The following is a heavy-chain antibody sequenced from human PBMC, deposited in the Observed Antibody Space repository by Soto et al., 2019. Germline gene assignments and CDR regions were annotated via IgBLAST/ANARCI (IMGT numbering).Heavy chain of an antibody. Sequence: QITLKESGPTVVKPTQTLTLTCTFSGFSLTTNGVGVGWIRQPPGKALEWLALTYWDDDKRYSPTLKSRLAITKDISKNQVVLTLTDVDPVDAATYFCVHHVTGGSFDVWGQGSRVTVSS. V-gene: IGHV2-5*02. J-gene: IGHJ3*01. D-gene: IGHD4-4*01. CDR2: TYWDDDK. CDR3: VHHVTGGSFDV. CDR1: GFSLTTNGVG.